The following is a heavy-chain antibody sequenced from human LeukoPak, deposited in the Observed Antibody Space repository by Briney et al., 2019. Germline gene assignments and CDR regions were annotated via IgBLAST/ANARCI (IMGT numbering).Heavy chain of an antibody. V-gene: IGHV4-39*07. J-gene: IGHJ4*02. CDR3: ASSKMVRGVITAFDY. Sequence: PSETLSLTCTVSGGSISSSSYYWGWIRQPPGKGLEWIGNIYYSGSTNYNPSLKSRVTISVDTSKNQFSLKLSSVTAADTAVYYCASSKMVRGVITAFDYWGQGTLVTVSS. CDR2: IYYSGST. D-gene: IGHD3-10*01. CDR1: GGSISSSSYY.